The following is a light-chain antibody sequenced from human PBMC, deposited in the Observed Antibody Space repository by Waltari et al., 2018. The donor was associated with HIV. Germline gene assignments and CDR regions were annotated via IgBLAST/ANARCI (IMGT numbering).Light chain of an antibody. CDR1: QSLLHRDGKTY. CDR3: MQSLQVLGT. CDR2: EVS. V-gene: IGKV2D-29*01. Sequence: ILLTQSPVSLSVTPGQPASISCTSSQSLLHRDGKTYSYWYLKRPGQPPQLLMYEVSNRFSGVSERFSGSGSGTNFTLRITRVEAGDVGTYYCMQSLQVLGTFGQGTKLEI. J-gene: IGKJ2*01.